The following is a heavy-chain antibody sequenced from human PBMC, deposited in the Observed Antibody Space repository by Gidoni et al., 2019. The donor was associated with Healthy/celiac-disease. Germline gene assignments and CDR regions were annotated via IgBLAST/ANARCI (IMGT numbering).Heavy chain of an antibody. V-gene: IGHV2-26*01. CDR2: IFTNDEK. J-gene: IGHJ3*02. CDR1: GCSRSNSRMG. CDR3: ARMIVVAASHAFDI. Sequence: QVTLKEAGPVLVKPTETLTLTCTVSGCSRSNSRMGVSWIRQPPGKALEWLAHIFTNDEKSYCTSLKSRFTISKDTSKSQVVLTMTNMDPVDTATYYCARMIVVAASHAFDIWGQGTMVTVSS. D-gene: IGHD3-22*01.